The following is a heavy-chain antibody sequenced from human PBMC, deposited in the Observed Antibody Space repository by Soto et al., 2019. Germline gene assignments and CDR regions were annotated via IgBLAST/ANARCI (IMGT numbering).Heavy chain of an antibody. CDR2: IHYSGST. CDR1: GGSISSDY. D-gene: IGHD2-15*01. V-gene: IGHV4-59*01. Sequence: SETLSLTCNVSGGSISSDYWSWIRQRPGKELEWSGFIHYSGSTTYNPSLKSRVTISVDTSKNQISLRLTSVTAADTAVYYCARDRKCSDGSGYESLYMDVWGKGTTVTVS. CDR3: ARDRKCSDGSGYESLYMDV. J-gene: IGHJ6*03.